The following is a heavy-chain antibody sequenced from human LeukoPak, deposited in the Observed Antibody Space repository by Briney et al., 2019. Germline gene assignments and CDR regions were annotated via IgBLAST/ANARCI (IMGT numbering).Heavy chain of an antibody. CDR1: GYSISSGYY. V-gene: IGHV4-38-2*01. Sequence: PSETVSLTCAASGYSISSGYYWGWIREPPGKVLEWIGSIYHSGSTYYNPPLKSRVTISVDTSKNQFSLKLSSVTAAYTAVYYCARSITPLARGVITQAYWGQGTLVTVSS. D-gene: IGHD3-10*01. CDR2: IYHSGST. CDR3: ARSITPLARGVITQAY. J-gene: IGHJ4*02.